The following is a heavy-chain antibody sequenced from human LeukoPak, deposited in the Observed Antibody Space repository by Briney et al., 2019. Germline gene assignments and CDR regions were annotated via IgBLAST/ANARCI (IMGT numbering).Heavy chain of an antibody. CDR3: ARQGSPVVVVVGATPAAFDI. CDR2: IYYSGST. V-gene: IGHV4-39*01. J-gene: IGHJ3*02. CDR1: GGSISTSRFY. D-gene: IGHD2-15*01. Sequence: SETLSLTCTVSGGSISTSRFYWGWIRQPPGKGLEWIGSIYYSGSTHYNPSVKSRVTISVDTSKNHFSLRLTSVTAADTAVYYCARQGSPVVVVVGATPAAFDIWGQGTMVTVSS.